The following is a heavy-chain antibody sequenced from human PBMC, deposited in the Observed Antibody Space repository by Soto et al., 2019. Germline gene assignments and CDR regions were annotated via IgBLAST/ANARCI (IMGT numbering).Heavy chain of an antibody. D-gene: IGHD3-9*01. J-gene: IGHJ4*02. CDR3: ARGGIYDILTGYYSYYFDY. Sequence: PSETLSLTCAVSGGSISSSNWWSWVRQPPGKGLEWIGEIYHSGSTNYNPSLKSRVTISVDKFKNQFSLKLSSVTAADTAVYYCARGGIYDILTGYYSYYFDYWGQGTLVTVSS. CDR2: IYHSGST. V-gene: IGHV4-4*02. CDR1: GGSISSSNW.